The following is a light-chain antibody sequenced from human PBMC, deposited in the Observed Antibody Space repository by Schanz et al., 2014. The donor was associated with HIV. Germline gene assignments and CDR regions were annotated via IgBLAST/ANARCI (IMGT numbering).Light chain of an antibody. CDR2: DVT. CDR1: SSDTDGYYS. V-gene: IGLV2-14*03. Sequence: QSALTQPASVSGSPGQSITISCTGISSDTDGYYSVSWYQQYPGKAPKLLIFDVTNRPLGISNRFSGSQSGNTASLTISGLQAGDEADYYCCSYAGSSEVFGAGTKLTVL. J-gene: IGLJ1*01. CDR3: CSYAGSSEV.